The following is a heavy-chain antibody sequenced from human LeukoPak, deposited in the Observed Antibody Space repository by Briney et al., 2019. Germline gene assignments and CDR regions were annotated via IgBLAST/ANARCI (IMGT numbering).Heavy chain of an antibody. D-gene: IGHD1-26*01. Sequence: PGGSLRPSCEASGFTFSGYWMHWVRQAPGKGLVWVSRISSDGSITNYPDSVKGRFTVSRDNSKNTLYLQMNSLRVEDTAIYYCTREEAPVEGDDAFDFWGQGTLVTISS. CDR1: GFTFSGYW. CDR3: TREEAPVEGDDAFDF. J-gene: IGHJ3*01. V-gene: IGHV3-74*01. CDR2: ISSDGSIT.